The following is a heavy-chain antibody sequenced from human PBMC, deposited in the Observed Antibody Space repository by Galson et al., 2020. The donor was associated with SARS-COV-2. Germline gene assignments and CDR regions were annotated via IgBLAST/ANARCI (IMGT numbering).Heavy chain of an antibody. V-gene: IGHV4-59*02. D-gene: IGHD1-1*01. CDR2: IHYSGAT. CDR3: ARESSGNHQNDWFDP. CDR1: RSSVSGFY. Sequence: SETLSLTCTVSRSSVSGFYWSWIRQSPGRGLEWMGFIHYSGATHYNPSLKSRVTISVDTSKNQLSLRLNSVSAADTAVYYCARESSGNHQNDWFDPWGQGALVTVSS. J-gene: IGHJ5*02.